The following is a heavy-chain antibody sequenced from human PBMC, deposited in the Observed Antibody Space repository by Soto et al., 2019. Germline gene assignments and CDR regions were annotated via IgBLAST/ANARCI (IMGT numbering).Heavy chain of an antibody. V-gene: IGHV4-34*01. D-gene: IGHD5-18*01. J-gene: IGHJ4*02. CDR3: ARIRRAWIQLWSYFDY. CDR2: INHSGST. CDR1: GGSFSGYY. Sequence: QVQLQQWGAGLLKPSETLSLTCAVYGGSFSGYYWSWIRQPPGKGLEWIGEINHSGSTNYNPSLKSRFTISVDTSKNQFSLKLSSVTDAGTAVYYCARIRRAWIQLWSYFDYWGQGTLVTVSS.